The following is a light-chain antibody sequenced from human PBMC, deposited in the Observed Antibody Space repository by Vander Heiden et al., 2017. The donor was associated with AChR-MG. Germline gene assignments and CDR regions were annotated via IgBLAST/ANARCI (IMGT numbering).Light chain of an antibody. CDR2: SNN. CDR3: AAWDDSLSGAV. CDR1: SSNIGSNY. Sequence: QSVLTQPPSASGTPGQRVTISCSGSSSNIGSNYVYWYQQLLGTAPKLLIYSNNQRPSGVPDRFSGSKSGTSASLAISGLRSEDEADYYCAAWDDSLSGAVFGGGTKL. V-gene: IGLV1-47*02. J-gene: IGLJ2*01.